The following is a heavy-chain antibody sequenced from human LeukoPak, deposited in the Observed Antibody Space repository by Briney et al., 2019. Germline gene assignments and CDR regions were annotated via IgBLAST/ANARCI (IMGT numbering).Heavy chain of an antibody. CDR3: AKRGVVIRVILVGFHKEANYFDS. J-gene: IGHJ4*02. CDR2: ISGSGGRT. CDR1: GITLSNYG. Sequence: GGSLRLSCAVSGITLSNYGMSWVRQAPGKGLEWVAGISGSGGRTNYADSVKGRFTISRDNPKNTLYLQMNSLIAEDTAVYFCAKRGVVIRVILVGFHKEANYFDSWGQGVLVTVSS. V-gene: IGHV3-23*01. D-gene: IGHD3-22*01.